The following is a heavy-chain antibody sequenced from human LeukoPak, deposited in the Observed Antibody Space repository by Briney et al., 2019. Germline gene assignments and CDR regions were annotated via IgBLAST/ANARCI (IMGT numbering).Heavy chain of an antibody. V-gene: IGHV3-30*18. CDR1: GFTFSSYG. J-gene: IGHJ6*02. Sequence: GGSLRLSCAASGFTFSSYGMHWVRQAPGKGREWVAVISHDGSSKYFADSVKGRFTISRDNPKNMLDLQMHSLRAEDTAVYVCAKRIRFCSSSSCFVGDLNYGLHAWGQGTTVIVSS. CDR2: ISHDGSSK. D-gene: IGHD2-2*01. CDR3: AKRIRFCSSSSCFVGDLNYGLHA.